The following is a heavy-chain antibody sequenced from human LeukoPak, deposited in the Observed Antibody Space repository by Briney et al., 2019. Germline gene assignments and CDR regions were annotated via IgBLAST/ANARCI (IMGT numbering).Heavy chain of an antibody. J-gene: IGHJ4*02. CDR3: AKHPNSSGWFSGYFDY. V-gene: IGHV4-59*08. Sequence: SETLSLTCTVSGGSISSYYWSWIRQPPGKGLEWIGYIYYSGSTNYNPSLKSRVTISVDTSKNQFSLKLSSVTAADTAVYYCAKHPNSSGWFSGYFDYWGQGTLVTVSS. CDR2: IYYSGST. D-gene: IGHD6-19*01. CDR1: GGSISSYY.